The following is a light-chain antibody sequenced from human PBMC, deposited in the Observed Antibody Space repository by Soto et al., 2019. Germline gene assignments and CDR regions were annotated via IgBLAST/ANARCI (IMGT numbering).Light chain of an antibody. CDR2: EVS. V-gene: IGLV2-8*01. CDR1: SSDVGKYDY. Sequence: QSALTQPPSASGSPGQSVTISCTGTSSDVGKYDYVSWFQHHPGKAPKLIIYEVSKRPSGVPVRFSGSKSGTSASLAISGLQSEDEADYYCAAWDDSLYVFGTGTKLTVL. J-gene: IGLJ1*01. CDR3: AAWDDSLYV.